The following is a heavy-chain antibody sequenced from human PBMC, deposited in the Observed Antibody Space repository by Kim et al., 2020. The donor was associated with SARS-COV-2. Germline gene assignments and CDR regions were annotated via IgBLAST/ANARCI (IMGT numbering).Heavy chain of an antibody. CDR3: ARKGIPARGQCYFDL. J-gene: IGHJ2*01. CDR1: GFTFSSFA. D-gene: IGHD6-13*01. CDR2: LSDSGGDT. Sequence: GGSLRLSCAASGFTFSSFAMTWVRQAPGKGLEWVSILSDSGGDTFYADSVKVRFTISRDNSKNTLYLQMNSLRAEDTAVYYCARKGIPARGQCYFDLWGRGTLVTVSS. V-gene: IGHV3-23*01.